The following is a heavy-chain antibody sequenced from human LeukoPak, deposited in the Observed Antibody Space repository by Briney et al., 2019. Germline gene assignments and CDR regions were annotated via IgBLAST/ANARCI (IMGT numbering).Heavy chain of an antibody. Sequence: GGSLRLSCAASGFTFSIYAMSWVRQATGKGLEWVSGASDSGGSTYYADSVKGRFTISRDNSKNTLYLQMNSLRAEDTAVYYCAKQVGYSYGYIDYWGQGTLVTVSS. CDR2: ASDSGGST. CDR1: GFTFSIYA. D-gene: IGHD5-18*01. CDR3: AKQVGYSYGYIDY. J-gene: IGHJ4*02. V-gene: IGHV3-23*01.